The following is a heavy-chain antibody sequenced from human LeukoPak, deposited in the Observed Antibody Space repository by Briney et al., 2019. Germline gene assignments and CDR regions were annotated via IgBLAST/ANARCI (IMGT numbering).Heavy chain of an antibody. Sequence: PGGSLRLSCAASGFIFSANAMSWVRQAPGKGLEWVSALSGSGDRTYYADSVKGRFTISRDNSKNTLYLQMNSLRAEDTAVYYCARGALLWFGELLGGHDYWGQGTLVTVSS. CDR1: GFIFSANA. CDR2: LSGSGDRT. J-gene: IGHJ4*02. CDR3: ARGALLWFGELLGGHDY. V-gene: IGHV3-23*01. D-gene: IGHD3-10*01.